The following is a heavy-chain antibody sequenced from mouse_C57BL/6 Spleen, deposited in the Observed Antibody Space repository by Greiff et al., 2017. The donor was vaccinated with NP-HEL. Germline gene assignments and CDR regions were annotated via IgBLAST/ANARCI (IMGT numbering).Heavy chain of an antibody. V-gene: IGHV2-2*01. CDR1: GFSLTSYG. Sequence: QVQLKESGPGLVQPSQSLSITCTVSGFSLTSYGVHWVRQSPGKGLEWLGVIWSGGSTDYNAAFISRLSISKDNSKSQVFFKMNSLQADDTAIYYCASDDYDGIDYWGQGTTLTVSS. CDR3: ASDDYDGIDY. J-gene: IGHJ2*01. D-gene: IGHD2-4*01. CDR2: IWSGGST.